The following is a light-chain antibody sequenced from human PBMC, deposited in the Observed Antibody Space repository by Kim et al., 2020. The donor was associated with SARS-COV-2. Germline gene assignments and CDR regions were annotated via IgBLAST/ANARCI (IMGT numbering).Light chain of an antibody. J-gene: IGKJ1*01. CDR3: QQYDSSSRWT. CDR1: QSVSGTY. CDR2: GAS. Sequence: PGESVTLSCRASQSVSGTYLAWYQQKPGQAPRLLIYGASSRATGIPDRFSGSGSGTDFTLTINRLEPEDFAVYYCQQYDSSSRWTFGQGTKVDIK. V-gene: IGKV3-20*01.